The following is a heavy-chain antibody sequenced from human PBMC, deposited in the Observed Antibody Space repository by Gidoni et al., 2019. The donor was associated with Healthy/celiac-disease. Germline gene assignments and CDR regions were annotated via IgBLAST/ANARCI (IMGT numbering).Heavy chain of an antibody. CDR2: ISWNSGSI. CDR1: GFTFDDYA. J-gene: IGHJ6*02. V-gene: IGHV3-9*01. CDR3: AKDTPYYYGMDV. Sequence: EVQLVESGGGLVQPARSLRLSCAASGFTFDDYAMHWVRQAPGKGLEWVSGISWNSGSIGYADSVKGRFTISRDNAKNSLYLQMNSLRAEDTALYYCAKDTPYYYGMDVWGQGTTVTVSS.